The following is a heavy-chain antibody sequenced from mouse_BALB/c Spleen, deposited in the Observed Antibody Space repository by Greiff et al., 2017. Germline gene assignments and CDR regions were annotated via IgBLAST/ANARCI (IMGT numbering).Heavy chain of an antibody. Sequence: DVKLVESGGGLLQPGGSRKLSCAASGFTFSDYGMAWVRQAPGKGPGWVAFISNLAYSIYYADTVTGRFTISRENAKNTLYLEMSSLRSEDTAMYYCAREGVHYYGYDYWGQGTTLTVSS. CDR2: ISNLAYSI. V-gene: IGHV5-15*02. J-gene: IGHJ2*01. D-gene: IGHD1-2*01. CDR1: GFTFSDYG. CDR3: AREGVHYYGYDY.